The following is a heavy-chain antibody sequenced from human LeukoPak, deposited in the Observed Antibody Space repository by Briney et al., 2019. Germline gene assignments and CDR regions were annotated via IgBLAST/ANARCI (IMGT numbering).Heavy chain of an antibody. CDR3: ARRNYYGSGRCFDY. CDR2: IYYSGST. CDR1: GGSISSGDYY. Sequence: PSETLSFTCTVSGGSISSGDYYWSWIRQPPGKGLEWIGYIYYSGSTYYNPSLKSRVTISVDTSKNQFSLKLSSVTAADTAVYYCARRNYYGSGRCFDYWGQGTLVTVSS. D-gene: IGHD3-10*01. J-gene: IGHJ4*02. V-gene: IGHV4-30-4*01.